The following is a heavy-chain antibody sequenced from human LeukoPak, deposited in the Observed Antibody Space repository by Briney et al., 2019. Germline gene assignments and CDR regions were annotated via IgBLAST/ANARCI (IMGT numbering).Heavy chain of an antibody. CDR2: INPNSGGT. CDR1: GYTFTDYY. Sequence: ASAKVSCKASGYTFTDYYMHWVRQAPGQGLEWMGWINPNSGGTNYAQKFQGRVTMTTDTSISTAYMEASRLRSDDTAVYYCARVRIGQQLDKYYYYAMDVWGQGTTVTVSS. CDR3: ARVRIGQQLDKYYYYAMDV. V-gene: IGHV1-2*02. J-gene: IGHJ6*02. D-gene: IGHD6-13*01.